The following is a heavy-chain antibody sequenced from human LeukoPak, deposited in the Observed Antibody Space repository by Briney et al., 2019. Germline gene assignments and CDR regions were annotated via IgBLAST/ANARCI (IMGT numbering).Heavy chain of an antibody. CDR3: ARASGGPQYYFDY. V-gene: IGHV4-31*03. J-gene: IGHJ4*02. Sequence: SETLSLTCTVSGGSISSGGYYWGWIRQHPGKGLEWIGYIYYSGSTYYNPSLKSRVTISVDTSKNQFSLKLSSVTAADTAVYYCARASGGPQYYFDYWGQGTLVTVSS. CDR2: IYYSGST. D-gene: IGHD3-10*01. CDR1: GGSISSGGYY.